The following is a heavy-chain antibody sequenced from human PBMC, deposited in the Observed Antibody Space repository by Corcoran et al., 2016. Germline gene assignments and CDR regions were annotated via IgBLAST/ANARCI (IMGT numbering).Heavy chain of an antibody. CDR3: ARGVGLRYGPDNNLFDP. CDR2: ISSSSSYI. CDR1: GFTFSSYS. V-gene: IGHV3-21*04. J-gene: IGHJ5*02. Sequence: EVQLVESGGGLVKPGGSLRLSCAASGFTFSSYSMNWVRQAPGKGLEWVSSISSSSSYIYYADSVKGRFTISRDNAKNSLYLQMNSLRAADTAVYYCARGVGLRYGPDNNLFDPWGQGTLVTVSS. D-gene: IGHD3-9*01.